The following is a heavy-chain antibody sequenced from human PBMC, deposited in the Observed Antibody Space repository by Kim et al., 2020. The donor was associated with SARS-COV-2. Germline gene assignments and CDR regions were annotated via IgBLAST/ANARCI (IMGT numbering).Heavy chain of an antibody. D-gene: IGHD6-19*01. V-gene: IGHV3-23*01. J-gene: IGHJ4*02. Sequence: ADYVQGRFTVSRDITKATLYLQMNSLGAEDSALYYCAKDHPSSGWPAFDSWGQGTLVTVSS. CDR3: AKDHPSSGWPAFDS.